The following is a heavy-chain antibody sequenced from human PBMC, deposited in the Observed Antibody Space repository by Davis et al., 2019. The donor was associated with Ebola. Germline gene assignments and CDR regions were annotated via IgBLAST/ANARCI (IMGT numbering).Heavy chain of an antibody. Sequence: PGGSLRLSCAASGFTFSSYWMSWVRQAPGKGLEWVANIKQDGSEKYYVDSVKGRFTISRDNAKNSLYLQMNSLRAEDTAVYYCARDDYDFWSGLYYWGQGTLVTVSS. CDR2: IKQDGSEK. V-gene: IGHV3-7*03. CDR1: GFTFSSYW. CDR3: ARDDYDFWSGLYY. D-gene: IGHD3-3*01. J-gene: IGHJ4*02.